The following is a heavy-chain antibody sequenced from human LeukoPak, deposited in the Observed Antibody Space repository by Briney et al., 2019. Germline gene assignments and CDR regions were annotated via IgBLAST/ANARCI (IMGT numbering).Heavy chain of an antibody. V-gene: IGHV5-51*01. CDR3: ARVTGYCTTTRCHTYYYYGMDV. Sequence: GESLKISCKGSGYSFTSNWVGWVRQVPGKGLGWIGIIYPGGSEDTYSPSLQGQVTISADKSISTAYMQWSSLKASDTAIYYCARVTGYCTTTRCHTYYYYGMDVWGQGTMVTVSS. CDR2: IYPGGSED. D-gene: IGHD2-2*02. CDR1: GYSFTSNW. J-gene: IGHJ6*02.